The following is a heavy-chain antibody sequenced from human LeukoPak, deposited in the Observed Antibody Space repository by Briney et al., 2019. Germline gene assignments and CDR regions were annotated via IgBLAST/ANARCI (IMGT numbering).Heavy chain of an antibody. CDR2: IYYSGYT. J-gene: IGHJ4*02. D-gene: IGHD6-19*01. CDR3: ARAVSGWFGVYFDY. CDR1: GGSISSYY. V-gene: IGHV4-59*01. Sequence: SETLSLTCTVSGGSISSYYWSWIRQPPGKGLEWIGCIYYSGYTNYKSSLKSRVTISLDTSEKQFSLKLSSVTAADTAVYYCARAVSGWFGVYFDYWGQGTLVTVSS.